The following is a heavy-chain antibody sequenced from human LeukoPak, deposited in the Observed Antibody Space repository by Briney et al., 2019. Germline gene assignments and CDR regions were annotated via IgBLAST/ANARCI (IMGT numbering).Heavy chain of an antibody. V-gene: IGHV3-48*03. J-gene: IGHJ6*04. CDR1: GFTFSSYE. CDR3: ARDGTPIHSSGWVYMDV. Sequence: GGSLRLSCAASGFTFSSYEMNWVRQAPGKGLEWISYISASGPLTHYADSVEGRFTISRDNAKNSLYLQMNSLRAEDTAVYYCARDGTPIHSSGWVYMDVWGKGTTVTISS. D-gene: IGHD6-25*01. CDR2: ISASGPLT.